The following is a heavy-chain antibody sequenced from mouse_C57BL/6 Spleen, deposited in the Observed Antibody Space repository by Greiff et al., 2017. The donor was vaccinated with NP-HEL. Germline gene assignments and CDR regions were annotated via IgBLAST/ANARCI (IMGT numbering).Heavy chain of an antibody. CDR2: IYPGDGDT. CDR1: GYAFSSSW. Sequence: QVQLQQSGPELVKPGASVKISCKASGYAFSSSWMNWVKQRPGKGLEWIGRIYPGDGDTNYNGKFKGKATLTADKSSSTAYMQLSSLTSEDSAVYFCARSPLVYSNSFAYWGQGTLVTVSA. J-gene: IGHJ3*01. CDR3: ARSPLVYSNSFAY. V-gene: IGHV1-82*01. D-gene: IGHD2-5*01.